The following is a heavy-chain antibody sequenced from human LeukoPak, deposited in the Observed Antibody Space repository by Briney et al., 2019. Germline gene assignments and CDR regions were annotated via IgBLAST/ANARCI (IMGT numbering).Heavy chain of an antibody. CDR1: GFTFSSYS. CDR2: ISSSSNYI. Sequence: PGGSLRLSCAASGFTFSSYSMNWVRQAPGKGLEWVSSISSSSNYIYYADSVKGRFTISRDNAKNSLYLQMNSLRAEDTAVYYCAKVPKRYCSSTSCYNIDYWGQGTLVTVSS. D-gene: IGHD2-2*02. V-gene: IGHV3-21*01. CDR3: AKVPKRYCSSTSCYNIDY. J-gene: IGHJ4*02.